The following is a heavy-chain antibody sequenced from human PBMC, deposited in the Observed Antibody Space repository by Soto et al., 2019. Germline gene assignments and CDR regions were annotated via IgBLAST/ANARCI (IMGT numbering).Heavy chain of an antibody. V-gene: IGHV4-34*01. CDR2: INDSGNI. J-gene: IGHJ6*03. Sequence: QVQLQQWGAGLLKPSETLSLTCAVYGGSFSGYQWSWIRQTPGKGLEWIGEINDSGNINYNPSLKWRVTILVDTAKKHISLRLSSVTAADTAVYYCAIVLIVWFGVLSRRGGYYYCMDVWGKGNRVTVSS. D-gene: IGHD3-10*01. CDR1: GGSFSGYQ. CDR3: AIVLIVWFGVLSRRGGYYYCMDV.